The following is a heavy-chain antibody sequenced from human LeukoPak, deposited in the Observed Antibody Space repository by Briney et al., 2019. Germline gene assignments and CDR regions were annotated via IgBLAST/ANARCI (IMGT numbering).Heavy chain of an antibody. Sequence: GGSLRLSCAASGFTSSSYWMHWVRQAPGKGLVWVSRINSDGSNTNYADSVKGRSTISRDNAKNSLYLQMNSLRAEDTAVYYCARDLEVLFDYWGQGTLVTVSS. D-gene: IGHD1-1*01. V-gene: IGHV3-74*01. CDR1: GFTSSSYW. CDR2: INSDGSNT. J-gene: IGHJ4*02. CDR3: ARDLEVLFDY.